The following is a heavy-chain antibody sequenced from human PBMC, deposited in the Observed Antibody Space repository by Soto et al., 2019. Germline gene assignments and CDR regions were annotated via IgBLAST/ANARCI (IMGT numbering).Heavy chain of an antibody. V-gene: IGHV3-23*01. J-gene: IGHJ4*02. Sequence: GGSLRLSCVGSGFTFSTYALSWVRQAPGKGLEWVSAITNSGGTTYYADSVKGRFTISRDNSKNTLYLQMNSLRAEDTAVYYCAKDEIVVVTYFDFWGQGTLVTVS. D-gene: IGHD3-22*01. CDR2: ITNSGGTT. CDR1: GFTFSTYA. CDR3: AKDEIVVVTYFDF.